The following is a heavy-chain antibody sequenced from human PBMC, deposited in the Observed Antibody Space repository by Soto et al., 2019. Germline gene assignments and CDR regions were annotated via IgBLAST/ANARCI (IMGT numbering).Heavy chain of an antibody. J-gene: IGHJ6*02. CDR3: ARARYSSGWPLYYGMDV. V-gene: IGHV1-3*01. CDR2: INAGNGNT. CDR1: GYTFTSYA. Sequence: GASVKVSCKASGYTFTSYAMHWVRQAPGQRLEWMGWINAGNGNTKYSQKFQGRVTITRDTSASTAYMELSSLRSEDTAVYYCARARYSSGWPLYYGMDVWGQGTTVTVSS. D-gene: IGHD6-19*01.